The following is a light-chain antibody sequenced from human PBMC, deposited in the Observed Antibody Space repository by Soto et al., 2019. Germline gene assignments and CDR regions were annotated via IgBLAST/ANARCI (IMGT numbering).Light chain of an antibody. V-gene: IGKV3-20*01. CDR3: QQYDNSPGT. CDR2: CAS. CDR1: QSISSNY. Sequence: ETVLTQSPCTLALSQRERATLXXRASQSISSNYLAWYQQKPGTAPRLXIVCASNRATCSPDMFSGRGAGTDFALTSSRLEPEDFVVYYCQQYDNSPGTFGQGTRLDIK. J-gene: IGKJ5*01.